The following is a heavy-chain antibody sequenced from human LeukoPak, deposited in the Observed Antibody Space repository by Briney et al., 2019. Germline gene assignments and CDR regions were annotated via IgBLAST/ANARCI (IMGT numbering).Heavy chain of an antibody. CDR3: ASLWPYQLSAFDI. CDR1: GGSISSYY. CDR2: INHSGST. J-gene: IGHJ3*02. D-gene: IGHD2-2*01. Sequence: SETLSLTCTVSGGSISSYYWSWIRQPPGKGLEWIGEINHSGSTNYNPSLKSRVTISVDTSKNQFSLKLSSVTAADTAVYYCASLWPYQLSAFDIWGQGTLVTVSS. V-gene: IGHV4-34*01.